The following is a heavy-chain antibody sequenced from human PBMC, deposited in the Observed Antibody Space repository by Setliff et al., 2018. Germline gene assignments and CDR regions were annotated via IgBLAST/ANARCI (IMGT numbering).Heavy chain of an antibody. J-gene: IGHJ4*02. Sequence: SETLSLTCTVSGDSIGRGGFHWSWVRQPAGKGLEWIGRIDTSGRTQYNLALKSRVTISIDMSKNQFSLKVTSVTAADTAVYYCRFWSGYYKNDYWGRGTLVTVSS. V-gene: IGHV4-61*02. CDR3: RFWSGYYKNDY. D-gene: IGHD3-3*01. CDR2: IDTSGRT. CDR1: GDSIGRGGFH.